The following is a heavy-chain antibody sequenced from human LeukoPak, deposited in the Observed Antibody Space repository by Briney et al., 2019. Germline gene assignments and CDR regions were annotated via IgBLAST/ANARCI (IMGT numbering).Heavy chain of an antibody. CDR2: IYYSGST. Sequence: SETLSLTCTVSGGSISSSSYYWGWIRQPPGKGLEWIGSIYYSGSTYYNPSLKSRVTISVDTSKNQFSLKLSSVTAADTAVYYCARGPLRILYDWGQGTLVTVSS. V-gene: IGHV4-39*01. J-gene: IGHJ4*02. D-gene: IGHD2-8*01. CDR1: GGSISSSSYY. CDR3: ARGPLRILYD.